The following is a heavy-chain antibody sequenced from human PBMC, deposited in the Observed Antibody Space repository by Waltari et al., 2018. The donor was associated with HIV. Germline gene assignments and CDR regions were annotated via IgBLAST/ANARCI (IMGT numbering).Heavy chain of an antibody. CDR3: ARDEGGGEYNDFWSGLDYYGMDV. J-gene: IGHJ6*02. CDR1: GYTFTSYY. V-gene: IGHV1-46*01. D-gene: IGHD3-3*01. Sequence: QLQLVQSGAEVKKPGASVKVSCKASGYTFTSYYIHWVRQAPGQGLEWMGIINPIGGTTRYAQKFQGRVTMTRDTSTRTVYMELSSLRSEDTAVYYCARDEGGGEYNDFWSGLDYYGMDVWGQGTTVTVSS. CDR2: INPIGGTT.